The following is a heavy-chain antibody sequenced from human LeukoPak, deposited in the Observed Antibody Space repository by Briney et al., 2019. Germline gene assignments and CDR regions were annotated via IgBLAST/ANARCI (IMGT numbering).Heavy chain of an antibody. CDR2: IIGKSNTP. CDR1: GVTFSDYA. D-gene: IGHD1-14*01. J-gene: IGHJ4*02. V-gene: IGHV3-23*01. Sequence: GGSLRLSCAAPGVTFSDYAMSWVRQAPRKGLEWVSAIIGKSNTPYYADSVKGRFTISRDDSKNTVWLHMNSLRAEDTAVYYCAKDERPDAKWSIDYWGQGTLVTVSS. CDR3: AKDERPDAKWSIDY.